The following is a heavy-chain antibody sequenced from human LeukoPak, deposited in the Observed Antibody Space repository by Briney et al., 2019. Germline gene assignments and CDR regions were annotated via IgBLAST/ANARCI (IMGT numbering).Heavy chain of an antibody. CDR2: ISGSGGST. V-gene: IGHV3-23*01. CDR1: GFTFSSYA. J-gene: IGHJ4*02. D-gene: IGHD3-10*01. CDR3: AKDLKWFGELLYLDY. Sequence: PGGSLRLSCAASGFTFSSYAMSWVRQAPGKGLEWVSAISGSGGSTYYADSVKGRFTISRDNSKNTLYLQMNSLRAEDTAVYYCAKDLKWFGELLYLDYWGQGTLVTVSS.